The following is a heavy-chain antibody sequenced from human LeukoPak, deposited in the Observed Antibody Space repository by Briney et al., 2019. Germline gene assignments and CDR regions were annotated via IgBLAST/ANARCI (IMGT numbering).Heavy chain of an antibody. D-gene: IGHD3-10*01. Sequence: SETLSLTCTVPGASISSNNYWWNWIRQPAGKGLEWIGRVYTGSANYNPSLKSRVDISVDTSKNHFSLKLTSVTAADTAVYYCASLGSRDFWGQGTLVTVSS. CDR2: VYTGSA. V-gene: IGHV4-61*02. CDR3: ASLGSRDF. CDR1: GASISSNNYW. J-gene: IGHJ4*02.